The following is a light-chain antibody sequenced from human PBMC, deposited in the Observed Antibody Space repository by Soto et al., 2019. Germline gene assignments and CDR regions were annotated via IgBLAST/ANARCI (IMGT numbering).Light chain of an antibody. CDR1: QSISSW. J-gene: IGKJ4*01. V-gene: IGKV1-5*01. Sequence: DIQMTQSPSTLSASVGDRVTITCRASQSISSWLAWYQQKPGKAPKLLIYDASSLESGVPSRFSGSGSGTEFTLTISSLQPDDFATYYCQQYNSYPLTLGGGTNVDIK. CDR2: DAS. CDR3: QQYNSYPLT.